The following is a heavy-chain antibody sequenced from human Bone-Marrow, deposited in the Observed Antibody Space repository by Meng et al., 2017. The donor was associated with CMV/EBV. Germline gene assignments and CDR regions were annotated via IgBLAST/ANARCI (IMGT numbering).Heavy chain of an antibody. V-gene: IGHV1-8*01. CDR3: VRLAVRGVIGP. Sequence: ASVKVSCKASGYTFTSYDINWVRQATGQGPEWMGWMNPNSGNTGYAQKFQGRVTMTRDTSISTAYMELTSLTSEDTAVYFCVRLAVRGVIGPWGQGTLVTVSS. J-gene: IGHJ5*02. CDR2: MNPNSGNT. CDR1: GYTFTSYD. D-gene: IGHD3-10*01.